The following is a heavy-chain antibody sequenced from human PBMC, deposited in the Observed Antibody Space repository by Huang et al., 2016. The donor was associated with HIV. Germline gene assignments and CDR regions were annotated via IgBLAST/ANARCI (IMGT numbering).Heavy chain of an antibody. Sequence: QVQLVQSGAEVKKPGSSVKVSCKVSGGTYNNAISWVRQAPGQGLEWLGRIIPNFVPPTYARKFQGRVTMTADESTSMAYMELSSLRSEDTAVYYCARGAPDLDSHLDHWGQGTLVTVSS. J-gene: IGHJ4*02. D-gene: IGHD3-3*01. CDR1: GGTYNNA. V-gene: IGHV1-69*13. CDR2: IIPNFVPP. CDR3: ARGAPDLDSHLDH.